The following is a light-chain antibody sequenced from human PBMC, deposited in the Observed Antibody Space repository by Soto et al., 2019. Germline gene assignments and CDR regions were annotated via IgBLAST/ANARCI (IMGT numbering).Light chain of an antibody. CDR2: EDN. Sequence: NFMLTQPHSVSESPGKTVTISCTRSSGSIASNYVQWYQQRPGSAPTTVIYEDNQRPSGVPDRFSGSIDSSSNSASLTISGLKTEDEADYYCQSYDSSIIWEFGGGTKLTVL. V-gene: IGLV6-57*03. CDR3: QSYDSSIIWE. CDR1: SGSIASNY. J-gene: IGLJ3*02.